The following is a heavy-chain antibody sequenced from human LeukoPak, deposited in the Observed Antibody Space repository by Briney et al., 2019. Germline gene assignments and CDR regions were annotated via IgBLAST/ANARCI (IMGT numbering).Heavy chain of an antibody. CDR3: AKANYGSSYGMDV. D-gene: IGHD3-10*01. V-gene: IGHV3-30*18. J-gene: IGHJ6*02. CDR1: GFTFSSYG. Sequence: GGSLRLSCAASGFTFSSYGMHWVRQAPGKGLEWVAVISYDGSNKYYADSVKGRFTIPRDNSKNTLYLQMNSLRAEDTAVYYCAKANYGSSYGMDVWGQGTTVTVSS. CDR2: ISYDGSNK.